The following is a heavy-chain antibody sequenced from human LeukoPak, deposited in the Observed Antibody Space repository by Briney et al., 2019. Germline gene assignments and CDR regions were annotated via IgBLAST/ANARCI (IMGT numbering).Heavy chain of an antibody. D-gene: IGHD3-22*01. J-gene: IGHJ4*02. CDR2: IRYDGSNK. Sequence: GGSLRLSCAASGFTFSSYGMHWLRQAPGKGLEWVAFIRYDGSNKYYADSVKGRFTISRDNSKNTLYLQMNSLRAEDTAVYYCAKVRGVVITFFDYWGQGTLVTVSS. V-gene: IGHV3-30*02. CDR3: AKVRGVVITFFDY. CDR1: GFTFSSYG.